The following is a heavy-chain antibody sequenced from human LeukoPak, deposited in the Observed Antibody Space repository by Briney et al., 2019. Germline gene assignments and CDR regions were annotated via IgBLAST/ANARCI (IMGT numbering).Heavy chain of an antibody. V-gene: IGHV1-18*01. Sequence: EASVKVSCKASGYTFTRYGISWVRQAPGQGLEWMGWISAYNGNRNYAQKLQGRVTMTTDTSTSTVYMELRSLRSDDTAVYYCARDRYYNILTGFRRSDGFDIWGQGTMVTVSS. J-gene: IGHJ3*02. CDR1: GYTFTRYG. CDR2: ISAYNGNR. D-gene: IGHD3-9*01. CDR3: ARDRYYNILTGFRRSDGFDI.